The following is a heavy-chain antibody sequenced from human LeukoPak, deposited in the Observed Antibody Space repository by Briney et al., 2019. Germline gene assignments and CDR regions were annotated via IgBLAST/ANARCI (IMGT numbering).Heavy chain of an antibody. CDR2: INPNSGGT. CDR3: ARDLAGIAAALDY. CDR1: GYTFTGYY. V-gene: IGHV1-2*02. D-gene: IGHD6-13*01. Sequence: ASVKVSCKASGYTFTGYYMHWVRQASGQGLEWMGWINPNSGGTNYAQKFQGRVTMTKDTSISTAYMKLSRLRSDDTAVYYCARDLAGIAAALDYWGQGTLVTVSS. J-gene: IGHJ4*02.